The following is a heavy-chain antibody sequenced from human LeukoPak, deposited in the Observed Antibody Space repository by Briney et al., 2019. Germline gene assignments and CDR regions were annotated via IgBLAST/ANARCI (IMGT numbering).Heavy chain of an antibody. CDR2: ISKSDDRT. V-gene: IGHV3-23*01. CDR3: AKDPFTFDGDYGDT. J-gene: IGHJ4*02. D-gene: IGHD4-17*01. CDR1: GFTLSDYD. Sequence: GVSPRLSCVASGFTLSDYDMTWVRQRPGKGLEWVSSISKSDDRTYYADSMKGRFTISRDNSKSTVYLQMSSLRAEDTAVYYCAKDPFTFDGDYGDTWGQGTLVTVSS.